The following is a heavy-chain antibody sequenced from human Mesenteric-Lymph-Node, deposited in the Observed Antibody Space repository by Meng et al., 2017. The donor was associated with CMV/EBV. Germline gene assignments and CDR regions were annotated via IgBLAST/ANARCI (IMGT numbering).Heavy chain of an antibody. CDR2: INPNSGGT. J-gene: IGHJ6*02. V-gene: IGHV1-2*02. CDR3: ARVRKTGITIFGGYGMDV. D-gene: IGHD3-3*01. CDR1: GFSFSTYA. Sequence: GESLKISCAASGFSFSTYAMHWVRQAPGQGLEWMGWINPNSGGTNYAQKFQGRVTMTRDTSISTAYMELSRLRSDDTAVYYCARVRKTGITIFGGYGMDVWGQGTTVTVSS.